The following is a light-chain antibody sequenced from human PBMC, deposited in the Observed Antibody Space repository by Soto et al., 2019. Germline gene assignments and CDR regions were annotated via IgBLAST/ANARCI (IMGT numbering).Light chain of an antibody. V-gene: IGLV2-14*03. CDR3: SSYATSGTNVI. Sequence: QSVLAQPASVSCAPGQSITIPRTRTNRHVRASAYVSWYQQHPGNAPKLLIYEVADRPSGVSDRFSASKSGNTASLTSSALQAEDEAVYYCSSYATSGTNVIFGRGTKVTVL. CDR1: NRHVRASAY. J-gene: IGLJ1*01. CDR2: EVA.